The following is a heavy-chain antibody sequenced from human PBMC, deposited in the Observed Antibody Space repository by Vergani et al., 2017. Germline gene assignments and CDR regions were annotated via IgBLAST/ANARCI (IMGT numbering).Heavy chain of an antibody. CDR1: GFTFSSYA. CDR2: ISGSGGST. D-gene: IGHD2-8*01. V-gene: IGHV3-23*04. CDR3: AKIIVLMVYARSPLDY. Sequence: EVQLVESGGGLVQPGGSLRLSCAASGFTFSSYAMSWVRQAPGKGLEWVSAISGSGGSTYYADSVKGRFTISRDNSKNTLYLQMNSLRAEDTAVYYCAKIIVLMVYARSPLDYWGQGTLVTVSS. J-gene: IGHJ4*02.